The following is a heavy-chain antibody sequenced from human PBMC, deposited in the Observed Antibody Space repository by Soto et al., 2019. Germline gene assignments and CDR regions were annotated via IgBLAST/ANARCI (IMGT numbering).Heavy chain of an antibody. CDR2: INPSTGTT. Sequence: QVQLVQSGAEVKKPGASVKVSCKASGYTFTNDYMHWVRQAPGQGLEWMGIINPSTGTTSYAQKFHGRVTITRDTTTSTDNMELSSLRSDDTAVYYCARASWDSVGGVKEFAYWGQGTLVTVSS. CDR3: ARASWDSVGGVKEFAY. V-gene: IGHV1-46*01. J-gene: IGHJ4*02. CDR1: GYTFTNDY. D-gene: IGHD3-16*01.